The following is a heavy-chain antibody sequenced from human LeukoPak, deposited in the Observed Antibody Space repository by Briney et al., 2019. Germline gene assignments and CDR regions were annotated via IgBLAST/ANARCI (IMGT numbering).Heavy chain of an antibody. J-gene: IGHJ5*02. D-gene: IGHD3-10*01. CDR2: IYYSGST. Sequence: PSETLSLTCTVSGGSISSYYWSWIRQPPGKGLEWIGYIYYSGSTYYNPSLKSRVTISVDTSKNQFSLKLSSVTAADTAVYYCAREKGVGENWFDPWGQGTLVTVSS. CDR1: GGSISSYY. CDR3: AREKGVGENWFDP. V-gene: IGHV4-59*01.